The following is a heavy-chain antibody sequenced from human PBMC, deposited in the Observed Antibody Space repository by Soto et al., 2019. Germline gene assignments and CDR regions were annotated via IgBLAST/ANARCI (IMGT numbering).Heavy chain of an antibody. Sequence: SAQVSCKASGCTFTGYYMHWVRQAPGQGLVWMGWINPNRGGTNYAQKLQGRVTMTRDTSISTAYMELSRLKSGDTAAYYCARARLGYDGMDVWGQGTTVTVSS. CDR3: ARARLGYDGMDV. CDR2: INPNRGGT. D-gene: IGHD1-26*01. J-gene: IGHJ6*02. V-gene: IGHV1-2*02. CDR1: GCTFTGYY.